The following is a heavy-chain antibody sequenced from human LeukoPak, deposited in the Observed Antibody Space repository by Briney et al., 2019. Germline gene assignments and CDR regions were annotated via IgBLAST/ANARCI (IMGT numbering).Heavy chain of an antibody. D-gene: IGHD5-12*01. CDR3: ARHSRSGSGGYENAFDI. CDR2: IHYSGST. V-gene: IGHV4-59*08. Sequence: PSETLSLTYSVSGVSINSHYWTWLRQPPGKGLKCNGYIHYSGSTNYNPSLKSRVTISVDTSKNQFSLKLSSVTAADTAIYFCARHSRSGSGGYENAFDIWGQGTMVTVSS. CDR1: GVSINSHY. J-gene: IGHJ3*02.